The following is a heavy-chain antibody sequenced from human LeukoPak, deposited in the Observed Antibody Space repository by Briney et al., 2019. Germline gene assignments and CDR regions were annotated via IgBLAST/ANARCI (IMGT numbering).Heavy chain of an antibody. J-gene: IGHJ4*02. D-gene: IGHD3-22*01. CDR3: ARGHFDSSGSSNPLDS. CDR2: IHASGST. Sequence: MSSETLSLTCTVSGTPISSYYWSWIRQPPGKGLEWIGYIHASGSTNSSPSLKSRVTMSVDTSKNEFSLKLTSVTAADTALYYCARGHFDSSGSSNPLDSWDQGTLVTVSS. CDR1: GTPISSYY. V-gene: IGHV4-4*09.